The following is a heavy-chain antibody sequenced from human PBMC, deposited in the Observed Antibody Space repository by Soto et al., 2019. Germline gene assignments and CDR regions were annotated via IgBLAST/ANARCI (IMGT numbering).Heavy chain of an antibody. Sequence: QVQLVESGGGVVQPGRSLRLSCVASGFTFSSYGMHWVRQAPGKGLEWVAIISYDGSNTYYADCVKGRFTISRDNSKTALYLQMNGLRADVMSVYYCAKEGGLSGSYYISSSYYFDYWGQGTLVTVSS. CDR2: ISYDGSNT. V-gene: IGHV3-30*18. J-gene: IGHJ4*02. D-gene: IGHD1-26*01. CDR1: GFTFSSYG. CDR3: AKEGGLSGSYYISSSYYFDY.